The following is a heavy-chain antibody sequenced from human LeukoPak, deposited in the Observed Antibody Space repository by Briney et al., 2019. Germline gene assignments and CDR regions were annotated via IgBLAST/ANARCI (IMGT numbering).Heavy chain of an antibody. Sequence: GGSLRLSCAASGFRFSDHHMEWVRQAPGKGLEWVGRIRNKANGYTTEYAASVNGRFTISRDDSKSSLFLQMNGLITEDTAVYYCARVRLSPTETQWLRVNGYWGQGTLVTVSS. D-gene: IGHD5-12*01. CDR2: IRNKANGYTT. V-gene: IGHV3-72*01. CDR3: ARVRLSPTETQWLRVNGY. CDR1: GFRFSDHH. J-gene: IGHJ4*02.